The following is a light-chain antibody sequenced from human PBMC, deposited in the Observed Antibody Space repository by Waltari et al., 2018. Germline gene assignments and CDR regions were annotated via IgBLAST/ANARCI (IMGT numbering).Light chain of an antibody. CDR1: ASNIGNSY. Sequence: QSVLTQPPSVSAAPGHKFTISCSGIASNIGNSYVSWYQQFPGAAPKGPIYGNDKRTTGIPDRFSGSKSGTSATLDITGLQTGDEADYYCGTWDNTLSAVFGGGTKVTVL. CDR2: GND. J-gene: IGLJ2*01. V-gene: IGLV1-51*02. CDR3: GTWDNTLSAV.